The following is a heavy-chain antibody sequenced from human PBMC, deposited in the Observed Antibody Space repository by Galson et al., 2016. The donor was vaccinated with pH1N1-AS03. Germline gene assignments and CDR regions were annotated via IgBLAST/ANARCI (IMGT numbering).Heavy chain of an antibody. CDR1: GFRFDDYA. Sequence: SLRLSCAVSGFRFDDYAMHWVRPAPGKGLEWVSRISWNSNKIDYADSVKGRFTISRDSAKNSLNLQMNSLRAEDTALYYCIKGGAASADFFDIWGQGTMVTVSS. CDR2: ISWNSNKI. V-gene: IGHV3-9*01. J-gene: IGHJ3*02. D-gene: IGHD3/OR15-3a*01. CDR3: IKGGAASADFFDI.